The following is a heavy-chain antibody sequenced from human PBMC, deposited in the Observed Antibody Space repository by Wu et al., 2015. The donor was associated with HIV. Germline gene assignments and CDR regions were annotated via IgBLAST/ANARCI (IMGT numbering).Heavy chain of an antibody. CDR1: GYTFTGNY. J-gene: IGHJ1*01. V-gene: IGHV1-2*02. CDR3: TKDYGIVGSTLPEYFQH. D-gene: IGHD1-26*01. Sequence: QVQLMQSGAEVKKPGASVKVSCKTSGYTFTGNYIHWVRQAPRQGLEWMGWINPNSGGSKSPQKFQGRVTMTRDTSVSTVYLELTRLKFDDTAIYYCTKDYGIVGSTLPEYFQHWGQGTLVTVSS. CDR2: INPNSGGS.